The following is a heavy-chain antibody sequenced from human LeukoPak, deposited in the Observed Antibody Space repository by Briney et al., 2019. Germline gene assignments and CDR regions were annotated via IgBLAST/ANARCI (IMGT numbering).Heavy chain of an antibody. CDR2: IYYSGST. D-gene: IGHD3-16*02. J-gene: IGHJ5*02. CDR3: ARAVKVRGGVIVMPDWFDP. CDR1: GGSISSYY. Sequence: SETLSLTCTVSGGSISSYYWSWIRQPPGKGLEWIGYIYYSGSTNYNPSLKSRVTISVDTSKNQFSLKLSSVTAADTAVYYCARAVKVRGGVIVMPDWFDPWGQGTLVTVSS. V-gene: IGHV4-59*01.